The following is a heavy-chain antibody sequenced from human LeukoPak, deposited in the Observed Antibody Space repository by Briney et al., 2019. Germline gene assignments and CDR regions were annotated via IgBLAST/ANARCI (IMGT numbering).Heavy chain of an antibody. V-gene: IGHV1-2*02. J-gene: IGHJ4*02. Sequence: ASVKVSCKVSGYTFTENYIHWVRQAPGQGLEWMGLINPLTGDANYTERFQGRVTLTRDTSSGTAYMHLSSLRYGDTAVYYCARGKSGYSPWGQGTPVNV. D-gene: IGHD3-22*01. CDR3: ARGKSGYSP. CDR2: INPLTGDA. CDR1: GYTFTENY.